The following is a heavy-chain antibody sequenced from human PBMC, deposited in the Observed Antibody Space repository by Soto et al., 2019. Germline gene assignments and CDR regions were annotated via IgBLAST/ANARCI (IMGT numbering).Heavy chain of an antibody. Sequence: AASVKVSCKASGGTFSSYAISWVRQAPGQGLEWMGGIIPIFGTANYAQKFQGRVTITADKSTSTAYMELSSLRSEDTAVYYCASPRLGDFWSGYYPYYYYGMDVWGQGTTVTVS. V-gene: IGHV1-69*06. CDR2: IIPIFGTA. CDR3: ASPRLGDFWSGYYPYYYYGMDV. J-gene: IGHJ6*02. D-gene: IGHD3-3*01. CDR1: GGTFSSYA.